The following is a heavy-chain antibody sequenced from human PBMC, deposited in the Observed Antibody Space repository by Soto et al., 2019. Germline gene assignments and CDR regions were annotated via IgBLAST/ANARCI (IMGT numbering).Heavy chain of an antibody. CDR2: ISWNSGRI. CDR1: GFIFDDYA. D-gene: IGHD7-27*01. J-gene: IGHJ6*02. Sequence: EVQLLESGGGLVQPGRSLRLSCEASGFIFDDYAMHWVRQGPGKGLEWVSGISWNSGRIDYADSVKGRFTISRDNAKNSLYLQMNSLRAEDTALYYCAKDRRTGDLGRYGMAVWGQGTTVTVSS. V-gene: IGHV3-9*01. CDR3: AKDRRTGDLGRYGMAV.